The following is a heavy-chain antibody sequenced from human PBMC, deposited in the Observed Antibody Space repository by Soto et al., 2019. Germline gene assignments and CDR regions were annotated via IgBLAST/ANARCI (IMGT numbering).Heavy chain of an antibody. Sequence: EAQLLESGGALVQSGGSLRLSCAASGFTFSIYGMTWVRQAPGKGLEWVSAISGSGGSTYYADSVKGRFTISGDNSNNTLYLQMNSLRVEDAAVYYCAKRDQQCWGQGTLVTVSS. V-gene: IGHV3-23*01. CDR3: AKRDQQC. J-gene: IGHJ4*02. CDR2: ISGSGGST. D-gene: IGHD6-19*01. CDR1: GFTFSIYG.